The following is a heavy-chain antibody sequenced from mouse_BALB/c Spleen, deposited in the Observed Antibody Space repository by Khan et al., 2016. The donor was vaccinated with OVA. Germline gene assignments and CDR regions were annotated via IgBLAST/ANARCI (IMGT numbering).Heavy chain of an antibody. CDR1: GDSITSGY. CDR2: ILYSGST. J-gene: IGHJ3*01. D-gene: IGHD2-14*01. V-gene: IGHV3-8*02. Sequence: EVQLQESGPSLVKPSQTLSLTCSVTGDSITSGYWCWIRKFPGNKLEYMGYILYSGSTYYNPSLQSRISITRHTSQTQYYLQLYFVTTEDTATYYCARSTYRYAFAYWGQGTLVTVSA. CDR3: ARSTYRYAFAY.